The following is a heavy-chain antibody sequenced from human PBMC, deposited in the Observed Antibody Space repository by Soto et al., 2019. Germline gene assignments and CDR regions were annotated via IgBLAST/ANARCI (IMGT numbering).Heavy chain of an antibody. D-gene: IGHD3-3*01. Sequence: SVKVSCKASGGTFSSYAISWVRQAPGQGLEWMGGIIPIFGTANYAQKFQGRVTITADESTSTAYMELSSLRSEDTAVYYCARSEPLLTIFGVVTDTDPLHYYYGMDVWGQGTTVTVSS. V-gene: IGHV1-69*13. CDR1: GGTFSSYA. CDR3: ARSEPLLTIFGVVTDTDPLHYYYGMDV. CDR2: IIPIFGTA. J-gene: IGHJ6*02.